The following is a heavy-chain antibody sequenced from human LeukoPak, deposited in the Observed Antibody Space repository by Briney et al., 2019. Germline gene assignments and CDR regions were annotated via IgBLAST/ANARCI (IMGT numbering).Heavy chain of an antibody. D-gene: IGHD2-15*01. V-gene: IGHV1-46*01. Sequence: ASVKVSCKASGYTFTSYYIHWVRQAPGQGLEWMGIINPTGGSTTYAQRFQVRVTMTRDTSTSTVYMELSSLRSEDTAVYYCARGVVAATHHYYGMDVWGQGTTVTVSS. CDR3: ARGVVAATHHYYGMDV. CDR1: GYTFTSYY. J-gene: IGHJ6*02. CDR2: INPTGGST.